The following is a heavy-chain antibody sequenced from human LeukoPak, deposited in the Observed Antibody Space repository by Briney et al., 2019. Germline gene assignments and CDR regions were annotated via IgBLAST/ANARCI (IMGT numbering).Heavy chain of an antibody. CDR2: INHSGST. J-gene: IGHJ6*02. Sequence: SETLSLTCTVSGGSISSSSYYWGWIRQPPGKGLEWIGEINHSGSTNYNPSLKSRVTISVDTSKNQFSLKLSSVTAADTAVYCCARWRGSSWRYYYYYGVDVWGQGTTVTVSS. CDR3: ARWRGSSWRYYYYYGVDV. V-gene: IGHV4-39*07. D-gene: IGHD6-13*01. CDR1: GGSISSSSYY.